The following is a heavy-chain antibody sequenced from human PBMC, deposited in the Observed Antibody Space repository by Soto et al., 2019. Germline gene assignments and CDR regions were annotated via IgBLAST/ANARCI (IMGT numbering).Heavy chain of an antibody. J-gene: IGHJ6*02. V-gene: IGHV4-30-2*01. CDR1: GGSISSGCYS. Sequence: LPLTCAVSGGSISSGCYSWSWIRQAPGMGLEWIGHIYHSGSTHYNPSLESRVTMSVDRSKNQFSLKLSSVTAAETAVYYCARPIVVAPVYYAIDFWGQGTTVTVSS. CDR2: IYHSGST. D-gene: IGHD3-22*01. CDR3: ARPIVVAPVYYAIDF.